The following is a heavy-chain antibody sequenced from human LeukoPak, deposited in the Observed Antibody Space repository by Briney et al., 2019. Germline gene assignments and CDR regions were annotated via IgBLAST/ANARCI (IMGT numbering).Heavy chain of an antibody. Sequence: GGSLRLSCVASGFTSSAFWMSWVRRPPGKGLEWEANIKKDGSEKEYVDSVKGRFSIFRDNAKNSVYLQMNSLRAEDTAVYYCAIFAGVVPGGLLLWGKGATVIVSS. V-gene: IGHV3-7*01. CDR1: GFTSSAFW. CDR3: AIFAGVVPGGLLL. CDR2: IKKDGSEK. J-gene: IGHJ6*04. D-gene: IGHD2-2*01.